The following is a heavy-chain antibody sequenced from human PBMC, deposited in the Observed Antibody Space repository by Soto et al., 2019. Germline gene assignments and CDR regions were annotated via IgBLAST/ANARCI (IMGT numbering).Heavy chain of an antibody. D-gene: IGHD2-2*01. Sequence: QVQLVQSGAEVKKPGSSVKVSCKASGGTFSSYTISWVRQAPGQGLEWMGRIIPILSIANYAQKFQGRVTITADKSTSTAYMELSSLRSEDTAVYYCARGGTAAYSDYWGQGTLVTVSS. J-gene: IGHJ4*02. CDR2: IIPILSIA. V-gene: IGHV1-69*02. CDR1: GGTFSSYT. CDR3: ARGGTAAYSDY.